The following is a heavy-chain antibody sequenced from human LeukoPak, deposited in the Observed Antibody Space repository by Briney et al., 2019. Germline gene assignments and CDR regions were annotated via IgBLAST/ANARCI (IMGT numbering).Heavy chain of an antibody. Sequence: GGSLRLSCAASGFTFSSYWMSWVRQAPGKGLEWVANIKQDGSEKYYVDSVKGRFTISRDNAKNSLYLQMNSLRAEDTAVYYCARDLDPPPFYGDYAYWGQGTLVTVSS. J-gene: IGHJ4*02. CDR1: GFTFSSYW. CDR3: ARDLDPPPFYGDYAY. D-gene: IGHD4-17*01. CDR2: IKQDGSEK. V-gene: IGHV3-7*01.